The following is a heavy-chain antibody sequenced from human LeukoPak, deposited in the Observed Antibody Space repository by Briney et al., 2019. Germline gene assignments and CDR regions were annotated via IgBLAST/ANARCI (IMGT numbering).Heavy chain of an antibody. CDR3: ARQSSGWYL. J-gene: IGHJ2*01. CDR1: GGSFSGYY. D-gene: IGHD6-19*01. V-gene: IGHV4-34*01. Sequence: ASETLSLTCAVYGGSFSGYYWSWIRQPPGKGLEWIGEINHSGSTNYNPSLKSRVTISVDTSKNQFSLKLSSVTAADTAVYYCARQSSGWYLWGRGTLVTVSS. CDR2: INHSGST.